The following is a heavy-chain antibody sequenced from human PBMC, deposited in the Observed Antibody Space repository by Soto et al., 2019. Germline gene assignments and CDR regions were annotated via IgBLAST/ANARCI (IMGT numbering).Heavy chain of an antibody. V-gene: IGHV4-39*01. Sequence: QLQLQESGPGLVKPSETLSLTCTVSGGSISSSSYYWGWIRQPPGKGLEWIGSIYYSGSTYYNPSLKSRVTISVDTSKNQFSLKLSSVNAADTAVYYCAHIVVVVAAQRDAFDIWGQGTMVTVSS. J-gene: IGHJ3*02. CDR1: GGSISSSSYY. CDR2: IYYSGST. D-gene: IGHD2-15*01. CDR3: AHIVVVVAAQRDAFDI.